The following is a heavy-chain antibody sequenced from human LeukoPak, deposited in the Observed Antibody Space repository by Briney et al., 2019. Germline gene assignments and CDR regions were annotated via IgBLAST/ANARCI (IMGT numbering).Heavy chain of an antibody. CDR3: AKHYEGATLDV. CDR1: GFIFSSYG. Sequence: PGGSLRLSCAASGFIFSSYGMHWVRQAPGKGLEWVAVISYDGSNKYYADSVKGRFTISRDNSKNTLYLQMNSLRAEDTAVYYCAKHYEGATLDVWGQGTTVTVSS. V-gene: IGHV3-30*18. D-gene: IGHD1-26*01. J-gene: IGHJ6*02. CDR2: ISYDGSNK.